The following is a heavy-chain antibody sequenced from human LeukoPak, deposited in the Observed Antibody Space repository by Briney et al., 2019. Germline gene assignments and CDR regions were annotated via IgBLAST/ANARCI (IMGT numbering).Heavy chain of an antibody. Sequence: SETLSLTCTVSGDSISSYYWSWVRQPPGKGLEWVGFFYYSGSTNYNPSLRRRGTISVKTSKNQFSLKQSSVTAADTAVYYSAKGYNWRRFDYWGQGTLVTVST. CDR3: AKGYNWRRFDY. CDR2: FYYSGST. D-gene: IGHD5-24*01. V-gene: IGHV4-59*01. CDR1: GDSISSYY. J-gene: IGHJ4*02.